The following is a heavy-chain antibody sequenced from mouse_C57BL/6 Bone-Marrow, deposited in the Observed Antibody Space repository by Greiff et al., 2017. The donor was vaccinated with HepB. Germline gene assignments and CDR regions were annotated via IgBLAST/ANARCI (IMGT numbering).Heavy chain of an antibody. CDR1: GFSLTSYG. CDR2: IWSGGST. J-gene: IGHJ4*01. D-gene: IGHD1-1*01. Sequence: VQLKQSGPGLVQPSQSLSITCTVSGFSLTSYGVHWVRQSPGKGLEWLGVIWSGGSTDYNAAYISRLSISKDNSKSQVFFKMNSLQADDTAIYYCARKGITTVVAHYYAMDYWGQGTSVTVSS. CDR3: ARKGITTVVAHYYAMDY. V-gene: IGHV2-2*01.